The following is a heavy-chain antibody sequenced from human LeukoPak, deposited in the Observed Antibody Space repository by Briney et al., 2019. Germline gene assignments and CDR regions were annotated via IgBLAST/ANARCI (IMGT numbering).Heavy chain of an antibody. J-gene: IGHJ4*02. D-gene: IGHD5-18*01. Sequence: ASVKVSCKASGGTFTSYYMHWVRQAPGQGLEWMGIINPSGGSTSYAQKFQGRVTMTRDMSTSTVYMELSSLRSEDTAVYYCANSGYSYGYGDYWGQGTLVTVSS. CDR3: ANSGYSYGYGDY. CDR1: GGTFTSYY. V-gene: IGHV1-46*01. CDR2: INPSGGST.